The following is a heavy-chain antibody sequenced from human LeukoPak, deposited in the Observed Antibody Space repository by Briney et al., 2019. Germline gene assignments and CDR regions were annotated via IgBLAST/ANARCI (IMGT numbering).Heavy chain of an antibody. D-gene: IGHD2-2*01. CDR1: GFTFSTYE. Sequence: PGGSLRLSCAASGFTFSTYEMNWVRQAPGKGLEWVSYISTSGGTMYYADSVKGRFPISRDNAKNSLYLQMNSLRAEDTAVDYCARGPSSPDYWGQGTLVTVSS. CDR3: ARGPSSPDY. CDR2: ISTSGGTM. V-gene: IGHV3-48*03. J-gene: IGHJ4*02.